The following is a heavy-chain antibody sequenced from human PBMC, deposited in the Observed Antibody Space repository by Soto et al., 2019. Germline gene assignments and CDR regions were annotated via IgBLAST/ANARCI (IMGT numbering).Heavy chain of an antibody. CDR1: GGSISSGGYY. CDR2: IYYSGST. CDR3: ARAPRASDGTGSGSYYPYFDY. J-gene: IGHJ4*02. D-gene: IGHD3-10*01. V-gene: IGHV4-31*03. Sequence: PSETLSLTCTVSGGSISSGGYYWSWIRQHPGKGLEWIGYIYYSGSTYYNPSLKSRVTISVDTSKNQFSLKLSSVTAADTAVYYCARAPRASDGTGSGSYYPYFDYWGQGTLVTVSS.